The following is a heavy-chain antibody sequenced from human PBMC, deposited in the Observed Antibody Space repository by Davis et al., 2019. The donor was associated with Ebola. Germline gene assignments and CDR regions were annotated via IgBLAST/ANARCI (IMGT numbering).Heavy chain of an antibody. D-gene: IGHD1-26*01. CDR1: GFTFGGSA. CDR2: IRSKANNYAT. V-gene: IGHV3-73*01. CDR3: TRQDSGIYFPFDY. Sequence: GESLKISCAASGFTFGGSAMYWVRQASGKGLEWVGRIRSKANNYATAYAASVKGRFTISRDDSKNTAYLQMNSLKTEDTAVYYCTRQDSGIYFPFDYWGQGTLVTVSS. J-gene: IGHJ4*02.